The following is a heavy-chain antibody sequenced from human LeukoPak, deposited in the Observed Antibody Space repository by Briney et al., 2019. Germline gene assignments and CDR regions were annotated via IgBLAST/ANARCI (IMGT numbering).Heavy chain of an antibody. CDR3: AKVGVGTAMVGRY. V-gene: IGHV3-23*01. D-gene: IGHD5-18*01. CDR1: GFTFSTYA. J-gene: IGHJ4*02. Sequence: GGSLRPSCAASGFTFSTYAMNWVRQAPGKGLEWVSAIGVSGGSTYYADAVKGRFTISRDNSKNTLYLQMNSLRAEDTAVYYCAKVGVGTAMVGRYWGQGTLVTVSS. CDR2: IGVSGGST.